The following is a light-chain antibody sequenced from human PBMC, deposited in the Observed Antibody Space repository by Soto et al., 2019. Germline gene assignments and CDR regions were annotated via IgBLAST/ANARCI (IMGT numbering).Light chain of an antibody. CDR1: QGISNY. V-gene: IGKV1-27*01. CDR3: QKYTNVPA. CDR2: AAS. J-gene: IGKJ4*01. Sequence: DIQMTQSPSSLSASVGDRVTITCRASQGISNYLAWYQQIPGKVPKLLISAASTLQSGVPSRFSGSGSGTDFTLTISRLQPADVATYYCQKYTNVPAFGGGTKVEIK.